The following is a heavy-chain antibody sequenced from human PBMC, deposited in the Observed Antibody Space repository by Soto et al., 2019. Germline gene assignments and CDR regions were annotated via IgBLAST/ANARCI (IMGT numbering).Heavy chain of an antibody. CDR1: GDSITSNSYF. V-gene: IGHV4-39*01. CDR3: ARMVAFYDSSGYYAAYFDY. CDR2: IYYSGTT. J-gene: IGHJ4*02. D-gene: IGHD3-22*01. Sequence: PSETLSLTCTVSGDSITSNSYFWAWIRQPPGKGLEWIGSIYYSGTTYHNPSLKSRVTISVDRSNNQFSLKLTSVTAADTAVYYCARMVAFYDSSGYYAAYFDYWGQGTLVTVSS.